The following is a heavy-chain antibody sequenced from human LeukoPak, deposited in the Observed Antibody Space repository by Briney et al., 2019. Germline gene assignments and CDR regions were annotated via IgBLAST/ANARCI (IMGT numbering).Heavy chain of an antibody. CDR2: INPNSGGT. J-gene: IGHJ4*02. D-gene: IGHD6-19*01. CDR1: GYTFTGYY. CDR3: ARLFSSGWNFDY. Sequence: VASVKVSCKASGYTFTGYYMLWVRQAPGQGLEWMGRINPNSGGTNYAQKFQGRITMTRDTSISTAYMELSRLRSDDTAVYYCARLFSSGWNFDYWGQGTLVTVSS. V-gene: IGHV1-2*06.